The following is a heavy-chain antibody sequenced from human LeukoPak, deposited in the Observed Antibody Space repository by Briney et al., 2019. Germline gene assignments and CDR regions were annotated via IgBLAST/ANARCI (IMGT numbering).Heavy chain of an antibody. D-gene: IGHD4-17*01. J-gene: IGHJ6*03. CDR1: GFTFSSYS. CDR2: ISSSSSTI. CDR3: ARQTTRYKDV. V-gene: IGHV3-48*01. Sequence: GGSLRLSCAASGFTFSSYSMNWVRQAPGKGLEWVSYISSSSSTINYADSVKGRFTISRDNAKNSLYLQMNSLRAEDTAVYYCARQTTRYKDVWGKGTTVTVSS.